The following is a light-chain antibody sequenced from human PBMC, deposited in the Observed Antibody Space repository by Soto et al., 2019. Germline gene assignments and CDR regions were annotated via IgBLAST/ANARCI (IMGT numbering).Light chain of an antibody. J-gene: IGKJ1*01. CDR1: QSVGNNF. CDR3: HQYGTSPQT. V-gene: IGKV3-20*01. Sequence: EIVLTQSPDTLSLSPGERATLSCRASQSVGNNFLAWYQQKPGQAPTLLIYDASSRASGLPDRFSGSGSETDFTLTVSRLELEDFAVYFGHQYGTSPQTFGQGKKGEI. CDR2: DAS.